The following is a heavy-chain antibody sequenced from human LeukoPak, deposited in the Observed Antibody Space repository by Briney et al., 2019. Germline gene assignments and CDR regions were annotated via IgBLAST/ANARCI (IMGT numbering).Heavy chain of an antibody. D-gene: IGHD1-26*01. CDR3: ARESGSYFPSTFDY. CDR1: GGTFSSYA. Sequence: ASVKVSCKASGGTFSSYAISWVQQAPGQGLEWMGGIIPIFGTANYAQKFQGRVTITADESTSTAYMELSSLRSEDTAVYYCARESGSYFPSTFDYWGQGTLVTVSS. CDR2: IIPIFGTA. V-gene: IGHV1-69*01. J-gene: IGHJ4*02.